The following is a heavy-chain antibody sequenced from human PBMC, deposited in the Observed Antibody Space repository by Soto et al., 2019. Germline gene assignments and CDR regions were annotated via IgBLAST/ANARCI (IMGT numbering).Heavy chain of an antibody. CDR3: ARGVSAGVDY. D-gene: IGHD1-26*01. CDR2: MQPSTGRT. V-gene: IGHV1-8*01. Sequence: ASVKVSCKASGYSFTSLDINWVRQTAGQGLEWMGWMQPSTGRTGYAQKFQGRVTMTRDTSINTAYMELTTLTSDDTAFYYCARGVSAGVDYWGQGTLVTAPQ. J-gene: IGHJ4*02. CDR1: GYSFTSLD.